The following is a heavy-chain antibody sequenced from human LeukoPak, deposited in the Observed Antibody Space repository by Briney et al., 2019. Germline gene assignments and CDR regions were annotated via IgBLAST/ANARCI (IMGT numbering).Heavy chain of an antibody. D-gene: IGHD3-22*01. CDR1: GFTVSSNY. J-gene: IGHJ4*02. CDR2: IYSGGST. V-gene: IGHV3-66*01. Sequence: GGSLRLSCAASGFTVSSNYMSWVRQAPGKGLEWVSVIYSGGSTYYADSVKGRFTISRDNSKNTLYLQMNSLRAEDTAVYYCAIEWETSGYFDYWGQGTPVTVSS. CDR3: AIEWETSGYFDY.